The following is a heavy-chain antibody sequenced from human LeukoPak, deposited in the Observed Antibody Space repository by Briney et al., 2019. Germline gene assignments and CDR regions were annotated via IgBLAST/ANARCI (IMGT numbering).Heavy chain of an antibody. J-gene: IGHJ4*02. CDR3: ARAAQYYYDSSGYYVDFDY. Sequence: SVKVSCKASGGTFCSYAISWVRQAPGQGLEWMGGIIPIFGTANYAQKFQGRVTITADESTSTAYMELSSLRSEDTAVYYCARAAQYYYDSSGYYVDFDYWGQGTLVTVSS. CDR2: IIPIFGTA. V-gene: IGHV1-69*13. D-gene: IGHD3-22*01. CDR1: GGTFCSYA.